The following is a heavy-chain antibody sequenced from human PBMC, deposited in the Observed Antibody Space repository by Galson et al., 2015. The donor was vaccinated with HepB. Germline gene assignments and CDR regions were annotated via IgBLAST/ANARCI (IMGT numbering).Heavy chain of an antibody. Sequence: SLRLSCAASGFTFSSYDMHWVRQATGKGLEWVSAIGIAGDTYYPGSVKGRFTISRENAKNSLYLQMNSLRAGDTAVYYCAREYSDYYYGMDVWGQGTTVTVSS. CDR1: GFTFSSYD. CDR3: AREYSDYYYGMDV. V-gene: IGHV3-13*01. D-gene: IGHD5-18*01. J-gene: IGHJ6*02. CDR2: IGIAGDT.